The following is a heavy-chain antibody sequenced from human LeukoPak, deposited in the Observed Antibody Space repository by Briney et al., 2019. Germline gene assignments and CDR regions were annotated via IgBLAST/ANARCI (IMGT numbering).Heavy chain of an antibody. CDR3: ARDLMSDGAFDI. Sequence: GGSLRLSCTTFGFTFSDYSMNWVRQAPGKGLEWVSSISRSSSYIYYTDSVKGRFTISRENAKKSLYLQMNSLRVEDTAVYYCARDLMSDGAFDIWGQGTMVTVSS. V-gene: IGHV3-21*01. J-gene: IGHJ3*02. CDR2: ISRSSSYI. D-gene: IGHD5-24*01. CDR1: GFTFSDYS.